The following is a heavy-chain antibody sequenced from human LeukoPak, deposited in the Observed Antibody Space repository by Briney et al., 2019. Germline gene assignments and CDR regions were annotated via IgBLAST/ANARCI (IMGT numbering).Heavy chain of an antibody. V-gene: IGHV1-46*01. CDR3: ARTRGHYDILTGYYIAALDY. D-gene: IGHD3-9*01. J-gene: IGHJ4*02. CDR2: INPSGGST. Sequence: GASVKVSCKASGYTFTSYYMHWVRQAPGQGLEWMGIINPSGGSTSYAQKFQGRVTMTRDMSTSTVYMELSSLRSEDTAVYYCARTRGHYDILTGYYIAALDYWGQETLVTVSS. CDR1: GYTFTSYY.